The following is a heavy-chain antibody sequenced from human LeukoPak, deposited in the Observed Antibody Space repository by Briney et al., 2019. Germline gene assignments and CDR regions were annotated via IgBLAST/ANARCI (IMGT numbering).Heavy chain of an antibody. CDR1: GGSISSGGYS. V-gene: IGHV4-30-2*01. J-gene: IGHJ3*02. Sequence: PSQTLSLTCAVSGGSISSGGYSWSWIRQPPGKGLEWIGYIYHSGSTYYNPSLKSRVTISVDRSKNQFSLKLSSVTAADTAVYYCARENPRRPRPQTDRLGSLGIRAFDIWGQGTMVTVSS. D-gene: IGHD3-16*01. CDR3: ARENPRRPRPQTDRLGSLGIRAFDI. CDR2: IYHSGST.